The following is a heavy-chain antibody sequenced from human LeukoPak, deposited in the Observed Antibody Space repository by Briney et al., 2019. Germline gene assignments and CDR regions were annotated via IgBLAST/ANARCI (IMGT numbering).Heavy chain of an antibody. Sequence: SVKVSSKASGGTFYNYAISWVRPAPGQGLEWMGGILPILGTANYTQKFQGRVTITADESTTTSYMELTSLRSPETAVYNCARDELHNYNGSGSFPPRDSMADWGKGTTVTVSS. V-gene: IGHV1-69*13. CDR1: GGTFYNYA. D-gene: IGHD3-10*01. CDR3: ARDELHNYNGSGSFPPRDSMAD. J-gene: IGHJ6*03. CDR2: ILPILGTA.